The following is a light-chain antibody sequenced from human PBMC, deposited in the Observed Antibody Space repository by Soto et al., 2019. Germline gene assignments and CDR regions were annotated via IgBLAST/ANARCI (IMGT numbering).Light chain of an antibody. V-gene: IGKV3-20*01. CDR3: QQYGSSPRT. CDR1: QSVSSSY. Sequence: EIVLTQSPGTLSLSPGERATLSCRASQSVSSSYLAWYQQKPGQAPRLLIYGASSRTTGIPDRFSCSGSGTDFTLTISRLEPEDFAVYYCQQYGSSPRTFSQGTKVEIK. CDR2: GAS. J-gene: IGKJ1*01.